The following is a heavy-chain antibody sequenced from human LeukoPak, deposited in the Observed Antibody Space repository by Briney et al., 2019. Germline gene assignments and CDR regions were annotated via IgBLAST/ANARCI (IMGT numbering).Heavy chain of an antibody. Sequence: ASVKVSCKASGYTFTSYGISWVRQAPGQGLEWMGWISAYNGNTNYAQKLQGRVTMTTDTSTSTAYMELRSLRSDDTAVYYCARSGYCSGGSCYGVSDYYYYYGMDVWGQGTTVTVSS. CDR3: ARSGYCSGGSCYGVSDYYYYYGMDV. V-gene: IGHV1-18*01. CDR1: GYTFTSYG. CDR2: ISAYNGNT. D-gene: IGHD2-15*01. J-gene: IGHJ6*02.